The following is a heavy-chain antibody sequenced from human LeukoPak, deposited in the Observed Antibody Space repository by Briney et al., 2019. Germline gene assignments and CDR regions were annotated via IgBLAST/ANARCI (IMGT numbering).Heavy chain of an antibody. CDR1: GGSISSAAYC. D-gene: IGHD3-16*01. CDR2: PYYSVPI. V-gene: IGHV4-30-4*07. J-gene: IGHJ6*03. CDR3: ARQVGRGTQIYYLDV. Sequence: PSETLSLTCGVSGGSISSAAYCRSWIRHPPGKGLEWVGYPYYSVPIYSNPSLRSRIPISLDASNNQFSLKLSSVTAADTAVYYCARQVGRGTQIYYLDVWGRGTTVTVSS.